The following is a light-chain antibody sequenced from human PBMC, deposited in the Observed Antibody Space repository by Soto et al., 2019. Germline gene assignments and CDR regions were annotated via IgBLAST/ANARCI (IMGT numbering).Light chain of an antibody. J-gene: IGKJ3*01. CDR2: AAS. Sequence: AIRMTQSPSSLSASTGDRVTITCRASQGISSYLAWYRQKPGKAPKLLIYAASTLQSGVPSRFSGSGSGTDFTLTISCLQSEDFATYYCQQYYSYPGTFGPGTKVDIK. V-gene: IGKV1-8*01. CDR3: QQYYSYPGT. CDR1: QGISSY.